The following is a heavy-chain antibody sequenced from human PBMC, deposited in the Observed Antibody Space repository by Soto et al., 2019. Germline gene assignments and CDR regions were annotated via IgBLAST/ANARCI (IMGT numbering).Heavy chain of an antibody. J-gene: IGHJ6*02. Sequence: SVKVSCKASGGTFSSYAISWVRQAPGQGLEWMGGIIPIFGTANYAQKFRGRVTITADESTSTAYMEPSSLRSEDTAVYYCERDVDTAMVTSYYYYGMDVWGQGTTVIVSS. CDR1: GGTFSSYA. V-gene: IGHV1-69*13. D-gene: IGHD5-18*01. CDR3: ERDVDTAMVTSYYYYGMDV. CDR2: IIPIFGTA.